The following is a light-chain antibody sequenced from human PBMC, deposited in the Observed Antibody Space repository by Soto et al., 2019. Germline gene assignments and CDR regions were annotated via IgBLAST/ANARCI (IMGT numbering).Light chain of an antibody. Sequence: DIVMTQSPDSLAVSLGERATINCKSSQSVLYSSNNKNYLAWYQQKPVQPPKLLIYWACTRESGVPDRFSGSGSGTDYTLTIRSLQAEDVAVYYCQQYYSTPFPFGPGTKVDI. J-gene: IGKJ3*01. CDR3: QQYYSTPFP. CDR1: QSVLYSSNNKNY. CDR2: WAC. V-gene: IGKV4-1*01.